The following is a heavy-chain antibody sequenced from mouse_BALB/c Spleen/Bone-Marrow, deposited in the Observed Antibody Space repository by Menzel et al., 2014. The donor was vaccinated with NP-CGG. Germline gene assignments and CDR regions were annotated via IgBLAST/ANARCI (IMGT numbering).Heavy chain of an antibody. CDR2: VSSGSNTI. Sequence: EVKLVESGGGLVQPGGSRKLSCAASGFTFSSFAMHWIRQAPEKGLEWVAFVSSGSNTIHYADTVKGRFTISRDSPKNTLFLQMTSLRSEETAMYYCGRGDYWGQGTTLTVSS. J-gene: IGHJ2*01. CDR3: GRGDY. V-gene: IGHV5-17*02. CDR1: GFTFSSFA.